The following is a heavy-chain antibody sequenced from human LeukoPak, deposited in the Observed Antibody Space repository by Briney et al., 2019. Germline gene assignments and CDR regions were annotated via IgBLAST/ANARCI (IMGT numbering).Heavy chain of an antibody. CDR1: GGSISSSSYY. CDR2: ISYIGST. J-gene: IGHJ3*02. D-gene: IGHD4-17*01. V-gene: IGHV4-61*01. CDR3: ARDLITVTKGFDI. Sequence: SETLSLTCTVSGGSISSSSYYWGWIRQPPGKGLEWIGYISYIGSTNYNPSLKSRVTISIDTSKNQFSLKLSSVTAADTAVYYCARDLITVTKGFDIWGQGTMVSVSS.